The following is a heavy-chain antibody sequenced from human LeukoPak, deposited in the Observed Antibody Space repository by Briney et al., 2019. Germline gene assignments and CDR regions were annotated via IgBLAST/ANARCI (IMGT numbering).Heavy chain of an antibody. V-gene: IGHV4-39*01. CDR3: ARSSGYYGGDMDV. D-gene: IGHD3-22*01. CDR1: GGSISSSSYY. CDR2: MYYGGST. J-gene: IGHJ6*03. Sequence: PSETLSLTCTVSGGSISSSSYYWGWIRQPPGKGLEWIGSMYYGGSTYYNPSRKSRVTMSVDTSKNQFSLKLSSVTAADTAVYYCARSSGYYGGDMDVWGKGTTVSVS.